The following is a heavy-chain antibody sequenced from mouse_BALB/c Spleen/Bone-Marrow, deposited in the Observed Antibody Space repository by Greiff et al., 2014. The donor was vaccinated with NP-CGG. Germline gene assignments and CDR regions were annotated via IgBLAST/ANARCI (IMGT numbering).Heavy chain of an antibody. D-gene: IGHD2-2*01. V-gene: IGHV1S81*02. Sequence: QVQLKQSGAELVKPGASVKLSCKASGYTFTSYWMHWVKQRPGQGLEWIGEINPSNGRTNYSEKFKSKATLTVDKSSSTAYMQLSSLTSEDSAVYYCARSGYDGFAYWGQGTLVTVSA. J-gene: IGHJ3*01. CDR3: ARSGYDGFAY. CDR2: INPSNGRT. CDR1: GYTFTSYW.